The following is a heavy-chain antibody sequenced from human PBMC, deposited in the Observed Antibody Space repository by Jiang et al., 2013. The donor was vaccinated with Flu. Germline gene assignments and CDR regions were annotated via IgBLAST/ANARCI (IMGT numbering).Heavy chain of an antibody. V-gene: IGHV1-69*01. CDR1: GGTFSSYA. CDR3: ARAGTHCGGDCLLTYYYYYYMDV. J-gene: IGHJ6*03. Sequence: SGAEVKKPGSSVKVSCKASGGTFSSYAISWVRQAPGQGLEWMGGIIPIFGTANYAQKFQGRVTITADESTSTAYMELSSLRSEDTAVYYCARAGTHCGGDCLLTYYYYYYMDVWGKGTTVTVSS. D-gene: IGHD2-21*02. CDR2: IIPIFGTA.